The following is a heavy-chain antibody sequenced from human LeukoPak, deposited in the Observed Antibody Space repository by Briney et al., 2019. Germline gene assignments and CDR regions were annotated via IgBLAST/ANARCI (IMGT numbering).Heavy chain of an antibody. J-gene: IGHJ4*02. CDR1: GGSISSSSYY. Sequence: SETLSLTCTVSGGSISSSSYYWGWIRQPPGKGLEWIGSIYYSGSTYYNPSLKSRVTISVDTSKNQFSLKLSSVTAADTAVYYCARDSGIRRFYYYDSSGYFDYWGQGTLVTVSS. CDR2: IYYSGST. D-gene: IGHD3-22*01. V-gene: IGHV4-39*07. CDR3: ARDSGIRRFYYYDSSGYFDY.